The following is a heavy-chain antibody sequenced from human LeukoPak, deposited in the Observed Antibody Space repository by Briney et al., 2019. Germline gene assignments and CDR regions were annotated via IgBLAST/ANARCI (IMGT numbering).Heavy chain of an antibody. Sequence: PGGSLRLSCAASGFTFSSYAMHWVRQAPGKGLEWVAVISYDGSNKYYADSVKGRFTISRDNSKNTLYLQMNSLRAEDTAVYYCAKEIYDSTLRGAFDIWGQGTMVTVSS. V-gene: IGHV3-30-3*01. CDR1: GFTFSSYA. J-gene: IGHJ3*02. D-gene: IGHD3-22*01. CDR3: AKEIYDSTLRGAFDI. CDR2: ISYDGSNK.